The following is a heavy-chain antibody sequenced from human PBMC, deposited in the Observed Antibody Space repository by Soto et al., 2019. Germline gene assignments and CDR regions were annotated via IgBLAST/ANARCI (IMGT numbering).Heavy chain of an antibody. CDR3: AQALRVVVVTTTYFGY. CDR1: GFTLSSSA. CDR2: IRDRGGTT. Sequence: SLRLSCAASGFTLSSSAMSWVRPAPGKGQEWVSAIRDRGGTTYYADPVKVRSAISRYNSKNTLYLQINSLTAVDPAVYYCAQALRVVVVTTTYFGYCGQGTRV. V-gene: IGHV3-23*01. J-gene: IGHJ4*02. D-gene: IGHD3-22*01.